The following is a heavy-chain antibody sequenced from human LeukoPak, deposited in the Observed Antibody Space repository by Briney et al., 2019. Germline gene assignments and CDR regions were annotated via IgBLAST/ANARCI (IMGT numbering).Heavy chain of an antibody. CDR1: GFTFSIYG. Sequence: GGSLRLSCATSGFTFSIYGMHWVRQAPGKGLEWLAVIAYDGSYEYYADSVKGRFSISRDDSKKTVYLQMNSLRPEDTALYYCAKDSILDHWGQGTLVTVSS. J-gene: IGHJ4*02. CDR3: AKDSILDH. V-gene: IGHV3-30*18. CDR2: IAYDGSYE.